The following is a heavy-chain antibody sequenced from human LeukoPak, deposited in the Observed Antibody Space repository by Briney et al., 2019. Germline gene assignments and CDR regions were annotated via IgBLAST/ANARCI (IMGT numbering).Heavy chain of an antibody. D-gene: IGHD3-10*01. CDR2: IYYSGST. J-gene: IGHJ3*02. Sequence: PSETLSLTCTVSGGSISSGSYYWSWIRQPPGKGLEWIGYIYYSGSTYYNPSLKSRVTISVDTSKNQFSLKLSSVTAADTAVYYCARALGFGELLLGDAFDIWGQGTMVTVSS. CDR3: ARALGFGELLLGDAFDI. CDR1: GGSISSGSYY. V-gene: IGHV4-31*03.